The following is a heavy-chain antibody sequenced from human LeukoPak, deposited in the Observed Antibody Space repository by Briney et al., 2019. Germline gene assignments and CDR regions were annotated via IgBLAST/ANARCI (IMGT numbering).Heavy chain of an antibody. V-gene: IGHV4-34*01. J-gene: IGHJ4*02. D-gene: IGHD3-10*01. Sequence: SETLSLTCAVYGGSFSGYYWSWIRQPPGKGLEWIGEINHSGSTNYNPSLKSRVTISVDTSKNQFSLKLSSVTVADTAVYYCARFGRYGSGDYWGQGTLVTVSS. CDR2: INHSGST. CDR3: ARFGRYGSGDY. CDR1: GGSFSGYY.